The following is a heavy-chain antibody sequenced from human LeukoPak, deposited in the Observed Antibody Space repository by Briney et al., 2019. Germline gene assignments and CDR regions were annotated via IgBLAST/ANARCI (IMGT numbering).Heavy chain of an antibody. D-gene: IGHD6-13*01. Sequence: GGSLRLSCAPSGFTFSSYAMSWVRQAPGKGLEWVSAISGSGGSTYYADSVKGRFTISRDNSKNTLYLQMNSLRAEDTAVYYCAKGAGIAAAPSERYYYYGMDVWGQGTTVTVSS. J-gene: IGHJ6*02. CDR1: GFTFSSYA. CDR2: ISGSGGST. CDR3: AKGAGIAAAPSERYYYYGMDV. V-gene: IGHV3-23*01.